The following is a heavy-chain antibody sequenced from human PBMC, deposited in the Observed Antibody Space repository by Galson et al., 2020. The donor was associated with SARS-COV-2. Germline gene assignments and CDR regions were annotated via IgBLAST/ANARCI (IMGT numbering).Heavy chain of an antibody. J-gene: IGHJ5*02. CDR3: ATFALVRGVITTPFDP. CDR1: GGSINSGGYY. CDR2: IYYSGRT. Sequence: SETLSLTCTVSGGSINSGGYYWSWIRQHPGKGLEWIGYIYYSGRTYYNPSLKSRVTISVDTSKNQFSLKLTSVTAADTAVYYCATFALVRGVITTPFDPWGQGTLVTVSS. D-gene: IGHD3-10*01. V-gene: IGHV4-31*03.